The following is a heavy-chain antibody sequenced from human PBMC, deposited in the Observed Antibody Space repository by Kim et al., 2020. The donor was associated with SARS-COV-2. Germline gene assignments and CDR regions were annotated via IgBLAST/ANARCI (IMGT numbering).Heavy chain of an antibody. CDR3: ATQPPGPGDYYYMDV. Sequence: ASVKVSCKVSGYTLTELSMHWVRQAPGKGLEWMGGFDPEDGETIYAQKFQGRVTMTEDTSTDTAYMELSSLRSEDTAVYYCATQPPGPGDYYYMDVWGKGATVTVSS. CDR2: FDPEDGET. CDR1: GYTLTELS. J-gene: IGHJ6*03. V-gene: IGHV1-24*01.